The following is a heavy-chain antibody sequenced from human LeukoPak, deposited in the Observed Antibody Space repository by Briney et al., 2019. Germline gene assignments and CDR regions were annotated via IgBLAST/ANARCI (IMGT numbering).Heavy chain of an antibody. CDR2: IYYSGST. D-gene: IGHD5-24*01. V-gene: IGHV4-59*12. CDR1: GGSISSYY. J-gene: IGHJ4*02. Sequence: SETLSLTCTVSGGSISSYYWSWIRQPPGKGLEWIGYIYYSGSTNYNPSLKSRVTISVDTSKNQFSLKLSSVTAADTAVYYCARGLEDGYKYYFDYWGQGTLVTVSS. CDR3: ARGLEDGYKYYFDY.